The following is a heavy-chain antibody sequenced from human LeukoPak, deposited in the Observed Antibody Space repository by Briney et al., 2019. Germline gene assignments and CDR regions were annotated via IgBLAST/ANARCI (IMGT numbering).Heavy chain of an antibody. CDR2: IIPIFGTA. CDR3: ARVGGYYPSHWYFDL. Sequence: ASVKVSCKASGYTFTSYAISWVRQAPGQGLEWMGGIIPIFGTANYAQKFQGRVTITADESTSTAYMELRSLRSDDTAVYYCARVGGYYPSHWYFDLWGRGTLVTVSS. CDR1: GYTFTSYA. J-gene: IGHJ2*01. D-gene: IGHD3-22*01. V-gene: IGHV1-69*13.